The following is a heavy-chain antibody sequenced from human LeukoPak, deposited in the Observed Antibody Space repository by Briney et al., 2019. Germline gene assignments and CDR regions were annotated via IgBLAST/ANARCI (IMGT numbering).Heavy chain of an antibody. CDR1: GFTFSSYA. D-gene: IGHD3-3*01. Sequence: GGSLRLSCAASGFTFSSYALSWVRQAPGKGLEWVSAISGSGGSTYYADSVKGRFTISRDNSKNTLYLQMNSLRAEDTAVYYCAKDLATYYDFWSGYDPAHNYDAFDIWGQGTMVTVSS. J-gene: IGHJ3*02. V-gene: IGHV3-23*01. CDR3: AKDLATYYDFWSGYDPAHNYDAFDI. CDR2: ISGSGGST.